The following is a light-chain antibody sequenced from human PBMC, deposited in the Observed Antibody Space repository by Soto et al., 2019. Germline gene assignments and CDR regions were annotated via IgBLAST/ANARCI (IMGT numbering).Light chain of an antibody. Sequence: QAVVTQPASVSGSPGQSISISCTGASTDVGDYDLVSWYQQHPGKAPKLTIYEVFKRPSGISDRFSGSKSGNTASLTISGLQAEDEADYYCSSYSSTNLDFVFGGGTKLTVL. CDR3: SSYSSTNLDFV. CDR1: STDVGDYDL. V-gene: IGLV2-14*01. CDR2: EVF. J-gene: IGLJ1*01.